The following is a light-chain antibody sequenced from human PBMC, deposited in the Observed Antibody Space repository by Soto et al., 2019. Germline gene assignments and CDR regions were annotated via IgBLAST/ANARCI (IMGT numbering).Light chain of an antibody. CDR2: GAS. CDR3: QQYCSSPPT. Sequence: EIVLTQSPGTLSLSPGERATLSCRASQSVSSSYLAWYQKKPGQAPRLLIYGASSRATGIPDRFSGSGAGTYIPLTISRLEHEDSAVYYCQQYCSSPPTFGQGTKLEIK. CDR1: QSVSSSY. V-gene: IGKV3-20*01. J-gene: IGKJ2*01.